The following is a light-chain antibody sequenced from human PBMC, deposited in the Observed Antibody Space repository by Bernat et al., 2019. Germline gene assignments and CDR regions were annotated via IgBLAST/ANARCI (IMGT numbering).Light chain of an antibody. CDR1: QVIGTY. J-gene: IGKJ5*01. CDR2: GAS. CDR3: QQLNSYPIT. V-gene: IGKV1-9*01. Sequence: DIQLTQSQPFLSASVGDRVTITCRASQVIGTYLAWYQQKPGKAPNLLIYGASTLQTGVPSRFSGSGSGTEFTLTISSLRPEDFATYHCQQLNSYPITFGQGTRLEIK.